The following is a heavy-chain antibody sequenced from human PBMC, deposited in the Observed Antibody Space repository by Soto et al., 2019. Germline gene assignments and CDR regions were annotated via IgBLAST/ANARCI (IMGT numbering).Heavy chain of an antibody. J-gene: IGHJ4*02. V-gene: IGHV1-18*01. CDR3: ARVTITMVRGVWRLFKFDY. Sequence: QVQLVQSGAEVKKPGASVKVSCKASGYTFTSYGISWVRQAPGQGLEWMGWISAYTGNTNYAQKLQGRVTMPTDTSPSTAYLELRGLRSDDTAVYYCARVTITMVRGVWRLFKFDYWGQGTLVTVSS. CDR1: GYTFTSYG. CDR2: ISAYTGNT. D-gene: IGHD3-10*01.